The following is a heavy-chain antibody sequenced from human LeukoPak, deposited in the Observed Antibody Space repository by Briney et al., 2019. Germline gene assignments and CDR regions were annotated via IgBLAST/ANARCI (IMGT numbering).Heavy chain of an antibody. J-gene: IGHJ4*02. Sequence: GGSLRLSCAASGFTFSDYYMSWIRQAPGKGLEWVSYISSSGSTIYYADSVKGRFTISRDNSKNTLYLQMNSLRAEDTALYYCAKPAKTDYADYWGQGTLVTVSS. V-gene: IGHV3-11*01. CDR2: ISSSGSTI. CDR3: AKPAKTDYADY. CDR1: GFTFSDYY. D-gene: IGHD1-14*01.